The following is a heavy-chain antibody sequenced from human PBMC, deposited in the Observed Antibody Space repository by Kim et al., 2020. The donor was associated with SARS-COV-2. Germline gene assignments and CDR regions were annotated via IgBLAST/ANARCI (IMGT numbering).Heavy chain of an antibody. J-gene: IGHJ6*02. Sequence: SVKVSCKASGGTFSSYAISWVRQAPGQGLEWMGGIIPIFGTANYAQKFQGRVTITADESTSTAYMELSSLRSEDTAVYYCAREGGVATIDYYYGMDVWGQGTTVTVSS. V-gene: IGHV1-69*13. CDR2: IIPIFGTA. D-gene: IGHD5-12*01. CDR3: AREGGVATIDYYYGMDV. CDR1: GGTFSSYA.